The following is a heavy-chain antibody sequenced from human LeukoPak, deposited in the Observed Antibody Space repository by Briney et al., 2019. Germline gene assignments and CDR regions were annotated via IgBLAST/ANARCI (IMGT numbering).Heavy chain of an antibody. D-gene: IGHD2-15*01. J-gene: IGHJ4*02. CDR1: GGSISSYY. V-gene: IGHV4-59*01. CDR2: IYYSGST. CDR3: ARGRVAYSAYYFDY. Sequence: PSETLSLTCTVSGGSISSYYWSWIRQPPGKGLEWIGYIYYSGSTNYNPSLKSRVTISVDTSKNQFSLKLSSVTAADTAVYYCARGRVAYSAYYFDYWGRGTLVTVSS.